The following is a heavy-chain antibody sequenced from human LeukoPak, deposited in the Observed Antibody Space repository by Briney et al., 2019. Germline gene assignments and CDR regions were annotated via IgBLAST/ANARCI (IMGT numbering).Heavy chain of an antibody. CDR3: ARAVDVADY. CDR2: INPDGSIK. Sequence: GGSLRLSCVASGFTFGHHFRSWVRQAPGGGLEWVANINPDGSIKFHADSVKGRFSISRDNARNSVYLQMNSLRGEDTAVHYCARAVDVADYWGQGTLVAVSS. CDR1: GFTFGHHF. V-gene: IGHV3-7*01. J-gene: IGHJ4*02. D-gene: IGHD3-16*01.